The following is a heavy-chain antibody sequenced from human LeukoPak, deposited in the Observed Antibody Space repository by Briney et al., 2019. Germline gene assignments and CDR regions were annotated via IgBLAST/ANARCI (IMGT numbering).Heavy chain of an antibody. Sequence: SETLSLTCAVYGGSFSGYYWSWIRQPPGKGLEWIGEINHSGSTNYNPSLKSRVTISVDTSKNQFSLKLSSVTAADTAVYYCARVPGAYCSSTSCLDYYYYGMDVWGQGTTVTVSS. V-gene: IGHV4-34*01. J-gene: IGHJ6*02. D-gene: IGHD2-2*01. CDR3: ARVPGAYCSSTSCLDYYYYGMDV. CDR2: INHSGST. CDR1: GGSFSGYY.